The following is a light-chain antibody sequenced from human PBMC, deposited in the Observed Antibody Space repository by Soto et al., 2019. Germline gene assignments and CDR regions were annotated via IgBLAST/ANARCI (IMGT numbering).Light chain of an antibody. CDR1: QSVSNNY. Sequence: IVLIQSPATLSVSPGERATLSCRASQSVSNNYLAWYQQKPGQAPRLLIYGASNRATGIPDRFSGSGSGTDFTLTISRLEPEDFAVYYCQQYGSSGTFGQGTKVDIK. CDR2: GAS. V-gene: IGKV3-20*01. J-gene: IGKJ1*01. CDR3: QQYGSSGT.